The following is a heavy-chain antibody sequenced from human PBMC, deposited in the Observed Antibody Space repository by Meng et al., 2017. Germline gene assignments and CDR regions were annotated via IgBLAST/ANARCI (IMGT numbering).Heavy chain of an antibody. V-gene: IGHV3-23*01. CDR3: AKDKLDYGDYEDY. CDR1: GFTFSDYY. D-gene: IGHD4-17*01. J-gene: IGHJ4*02. CDR2: ISGSGGST. Sequence: GESLKISCAASGFTFSDYYMSWIRQAPGKGLEWVSAISGSGGSTYYADSVKGRFTISRDNSKNTLYLQMNSLRAEDTAVYYCAKDKLDYGDYEDYWGQGTLVTVSS.